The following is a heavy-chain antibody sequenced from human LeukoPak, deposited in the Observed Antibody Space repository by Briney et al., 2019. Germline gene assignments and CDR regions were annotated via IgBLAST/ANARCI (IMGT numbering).Heavy chain of an antibody. CDR1: GFTVSSNY. J-gene: IGHJ4*02. CDR2: IYSGGST. V-gene: IGHV3-66*02. D-gene: IGHD1-26*01. CDR3: ASGLELLGGGFFDY. Sequence: PGGSLRLSCAASGFTVSSNYMSWVRQAPGKGLEWVSVIYSGGSTYYADSVKGRFTISRDNFKNTLYLQMNSLRAEDTAVYYCASGLELLGGGFFDYWGQGTLVTVSS.